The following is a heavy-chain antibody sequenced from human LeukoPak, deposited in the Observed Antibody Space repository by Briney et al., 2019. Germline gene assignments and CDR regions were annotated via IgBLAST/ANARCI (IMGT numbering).Heavy chain of an antibody. V-gene: IGHV3-33*01. CDR1: GFTFSDYG. Sequence: GGSLRLSCAVFGFTFSDYGMHWVRQAQGKGLEWVAVIWYDGSNKYYGDSVKGRFTISRDNSKNTLYLQMNSLRVEDTAVYYCARDRPTGSYYSIDYWGQGTLVTVSS. CDR3: ARDRPTGSYYSIDY. D-gene: IGHD1-26*01. J-gene: IGHJ4*02. CDR2: IWYDGSNK.